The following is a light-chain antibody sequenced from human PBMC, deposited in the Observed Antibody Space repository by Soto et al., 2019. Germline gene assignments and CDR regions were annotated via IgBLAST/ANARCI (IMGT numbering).Light chain of an antibody. CDR3: HQYYDVPRT. CDR1: QTVLESSNNRNY. V-gene: IGKV4-1*01. J-gene: IGKJ1*01. Sequence: DVVMTQSPESLAVSLGERATINCKSSQTVLESSNNRNYLAWYQQRPGQPPKLLFYWASTRKSGVPDRFSGSGSGTDFTLTISSLQAEDVAVYFCHQYYDVPRTFGQGTKVEIK. CDR2: WAS.